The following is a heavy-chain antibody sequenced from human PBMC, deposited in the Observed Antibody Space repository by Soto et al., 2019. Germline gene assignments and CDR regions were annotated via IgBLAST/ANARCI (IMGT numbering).Heavy chain of an antibody. D-gene: IGHD5-12*01. CDR2: ISYDGSNK. V-gene: IGHV3-30*18. Sequence: PGGSLRLSCAASGFTFSSYGMHWVSQAPGKGLEWVAVISYDGSNKYYADSVKGRFTISRDNSKNTLYLQMNSLRAEDTAVYYCAKDGPWLQIRPTDAFDIWGQGTMVTVSS. J-gene: IGHJ3*02. CDR3: AKDGPWLQIRPTDAFDI. CDR1: GFTFSSYG.